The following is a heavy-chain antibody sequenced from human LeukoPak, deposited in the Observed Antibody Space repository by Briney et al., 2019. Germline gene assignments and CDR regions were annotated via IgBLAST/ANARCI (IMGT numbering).Heavy chain of an antibody. CDR2: INHSGST. CDR1: GGSFSVYY. J-gene: IGHJ4*02. D-gene: IGHD6-19*01. V-gene: IGHV4-34*01. CDR3: ASNNRRVPAVAGTGVDY. Sequence: SETLSLTCAVYGGSFSVYYWSWIRQPPGKGLEWIGEINHSGSTNYNPSLKSRVTISVDTSKNQFSLKLISVTAADTAVYYCASNNRRVPAVAGTGVDYWGQGTLVTVSS.